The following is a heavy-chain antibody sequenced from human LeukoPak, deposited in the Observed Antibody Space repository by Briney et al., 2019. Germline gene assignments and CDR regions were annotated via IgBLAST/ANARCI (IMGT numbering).Heavy chain of an antibody. Sequence: GRSLRLSCAASGFTFRSSGMHWVRQAPGKGLEWVANVCSEGSNKYYADSVKGRFTISRDDSKNTLYLQMNSLTAEDTAVYYCAKQHTTYFFDYWGQGTLVTVSS. D-gene: IGHD1-1*01. CDR1: GFTFRSSG. CDR3: AKQHTTYFFDY. CDR2: VCSEGSNK. J-gene: IGHJ4*02. V-gene: IGHV3-33*06.